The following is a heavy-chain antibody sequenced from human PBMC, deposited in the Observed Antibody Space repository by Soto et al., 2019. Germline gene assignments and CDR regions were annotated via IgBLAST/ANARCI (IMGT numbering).Heavy chain of an antibody. Sequence: PGGSLRLSCAASGFTFDTFAMSWVRQAPGKGLEWVAGIGASGDITWYADSVKGRLSISRDNSKNTLYLQLNSLRFEDTAVYYCAKDDFTDRGDDYFDYWGPGTLVTVSS. J-gene: IGHJ4*02. V-gene: IGHV3-23*01. CDR2: IGASGDIT. D-gene: IGHD2-21*02. CDR1: GFTFDTFA. CDR3: AKDDFTDRGDDYFDY.